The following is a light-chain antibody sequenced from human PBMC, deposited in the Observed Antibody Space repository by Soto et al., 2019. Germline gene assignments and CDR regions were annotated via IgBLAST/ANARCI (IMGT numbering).Light chain of an antibody. Sequence: EIVVIQSPSALSLSPGERASISWMASQSVGSYLAWYQSKPGQAPRLLIYGGSKRATGIPARFRGSGSGTVFTLTIHCLEPEGSAGYFRQQGINWPDTLGPGTRLEIK. CDR1: QSVGSY. J-gene: IGKJ5*01. CDR2: GGS. CDR3: QQGINWPDT. V-gene: IGKV3-11*01.